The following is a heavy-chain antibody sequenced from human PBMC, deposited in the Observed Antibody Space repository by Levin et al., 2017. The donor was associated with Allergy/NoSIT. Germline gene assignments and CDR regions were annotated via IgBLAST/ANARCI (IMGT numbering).Heavy chain of an antibody. CDR3: TTGAALNGYSSSWLIDY. V-gene: IGHV3-15*01. CDR1: GFTFSNAW. J-gene: IGHJ4*02. D-gene: IGHD6-13*01. CDR2: IKSITDGGTT. Sequence: GGSLRLSCAASGFTFSNAWMSWVRQAPGKGLEWVGRIKSITDGGTTDYAAPVKDRFTISRDDSKNTLYVQMNSLKTEDTAVYYCTTGAALNGYSSSWLIDYWGQGTLVTVSS.